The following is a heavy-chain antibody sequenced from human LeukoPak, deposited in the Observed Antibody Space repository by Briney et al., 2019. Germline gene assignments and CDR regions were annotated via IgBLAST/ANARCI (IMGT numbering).Heavy chain of an antibody. D-gene: IGHD4-17*01. J-gene: IGHJ4*02. CDR2: INHSGST. Sequence: SETLSLTCAVYGGSFSGYYWSWIRQPPGKGLEWIGEINHSGSTNYNPSLKSRVTISVDTSKNQFSLKLSSVTAADTAVHYCARAKGYGDRYYFDYWGQGTLVTVSS. V-gene: IGHV4-34*01. CDR1: GGSFSGYY. CDR3: ARAKGYGDRYYFDY.